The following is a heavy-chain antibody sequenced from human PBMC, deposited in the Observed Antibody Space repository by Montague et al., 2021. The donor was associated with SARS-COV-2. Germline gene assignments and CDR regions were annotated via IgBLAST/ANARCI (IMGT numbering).Heavy chain of an antibody. D-gene: IGHD3-22*01. CDR3: ARQYYYDNNGFPAYDY. CDR2: MYYSGST. Sequence: SETLSLTCTVSGGSISSSTYYWGWIRQPPGKGLEWIGSMYYSGSTYYNPSLKSRVTISRDTSKNQFSLKLSSVTAADTAVYYCARQYYYDNNGFPAYDYWGRGTLVTVSS. J-gene: IGHJ4*02. CDR1: GGSISSSTYY. V-gene: IGHV4-39*01.